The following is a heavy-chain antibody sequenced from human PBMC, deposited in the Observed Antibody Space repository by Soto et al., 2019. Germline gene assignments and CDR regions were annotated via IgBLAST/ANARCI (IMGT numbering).Heavy chain of an antibody. V-gene: IGHV1-69*01. D-gene: IGHD4-17*01. Sequence: VKVSCKASGGTFSSYAISWVRQAPGQGLEWMGGIIPIFGTANYAQKFQGRVTITADESTSTAYMELSSLRSEDTAVYYCARAQPYGDYPPYFYGMDVWGQGTTVTVSS. CDR1: GGTFSSYA. CDR2: IIPIFGTA. CDR3: ARAQPYGDYPPYFYGMDV. J-gene: IGHJ6*02.